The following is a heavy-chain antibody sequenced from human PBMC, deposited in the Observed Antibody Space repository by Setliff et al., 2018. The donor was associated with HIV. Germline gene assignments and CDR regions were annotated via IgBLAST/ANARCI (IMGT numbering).Heavy chain of an antibody. V-gene: IGHV3-72*01. CDR1: GFTLSDHY. Sequence: GGSLRLSCAASGFTLSDHYMDWVRQAPGKGPEWFGRIRPKANSYTTEYAASVKGRFTISRDDSKNSLYLQMNSLRAEDTAVYYCARDRVAAAGEAYYYYYMDVWGKGTTVTVSS. CDR3: ARDRVAAAGEAYYYYYMDV. D-gene: IGHD6-13*01. J-gene: IGHJ6*03. CDR2: IRPKANSYTT.